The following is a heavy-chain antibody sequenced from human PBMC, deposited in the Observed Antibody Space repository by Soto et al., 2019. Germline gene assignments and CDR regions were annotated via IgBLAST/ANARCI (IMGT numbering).Heavy chain of an antibody. Sequence: EVQLVESGGGLVQPGGSRDFSLAALGLTLSNYAWPWVRKVQGKGLEWVSGITTAGDTYYPGSVKGRFTISREKAKNSLSLQMNSLSAGDTAVYYCARELHGGSYGMDVWGQGTTVTVSS. CDR3: ARELHGGSYGMDV. V-gene: IGHV3-13*01. CDR2: ITTAGDT. CDR1: GLTLSNYA. J-gene: IGHJ6*02.